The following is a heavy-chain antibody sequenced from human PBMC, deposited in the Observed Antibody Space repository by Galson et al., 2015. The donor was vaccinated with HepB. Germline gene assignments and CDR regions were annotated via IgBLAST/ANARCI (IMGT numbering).Heavy chain of an antibody. Sequence: SVKVSCKGSGYIFTGFAINWVRQAPGQGLEWMGWININTGNPTYAQGFTGRFVFSLDTSVSTAYLQISSLKAEDTAVYYCARDYYDGYSDYWGQGTLVTVSS. V-gene: IGHV7-4-1*02. CDR3: ARDYYDGYSDY. CDR1: GYIFTGFA. CDR2: ININTGNP. D-gene: IGHD3-22*01. J-gene: IGHJ4*02.